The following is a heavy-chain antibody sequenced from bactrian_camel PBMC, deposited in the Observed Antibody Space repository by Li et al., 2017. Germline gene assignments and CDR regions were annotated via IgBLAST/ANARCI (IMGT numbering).Heavy chain of an antibody. J-gene: IGHJ4*01. Sequence: VQLVESGGGSMQAGGSLTLACAASWNTYSWSMAWFRQAPGKEPEGVAAQRDAATYYADSVKGRFSISRDIASRTLYLQMSNLKLEDTALYYCASKVGMCGPNWSKLRFDSRGPGTQVTVS. CDR3: ASKVGMCGPNWSKLRFDS. V-gene: IGHV3S57*01. CDR1: WNTYSWS. D-gene: IGHD1*01. CDR2: QRDAAT.